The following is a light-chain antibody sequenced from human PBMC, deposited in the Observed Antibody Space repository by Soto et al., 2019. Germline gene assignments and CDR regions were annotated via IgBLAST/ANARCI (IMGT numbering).Light chain of an antibody. J-gene: IGKJ4*01. Sequence: ETVMTQSPATLSVSPGERVTLSCRASQSVSSLLAWYQQKPGQAPRLLIYGASTRATGIPARFSGSGSGTDFTLTISSLQSEDFAVYYCQQYNNWPPLTFGGGTKVEIK. CDR2: GAS. CDR3: QQYNNWPPLT. V-gene: IGKV3-15*01. CDR1: QSVSSL.